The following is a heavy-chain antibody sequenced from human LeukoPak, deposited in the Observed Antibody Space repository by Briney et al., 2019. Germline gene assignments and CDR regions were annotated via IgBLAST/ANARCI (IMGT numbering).Heavy chain of an antibody. J-gene: IGHJ3*02. CDR1: GGSFSGYY. Sequence: PSETLSLTCAVYGGSFSGYYWSWIRQPPGKGLEWIGEINHSGSTNYNPSLKSRVTISVDTSKNQFSLKLSSVTAADTAVYYCARDENWSYYQIWGQGTMVTVSS. V-gene: IGHV4-34*09. CDR2: INHSGST. D-gene: IGHD3-10*01. CDR3: ARDENWSYYQI.